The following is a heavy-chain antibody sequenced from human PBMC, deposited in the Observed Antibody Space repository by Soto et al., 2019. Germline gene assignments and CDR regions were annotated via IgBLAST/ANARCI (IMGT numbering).Heavy chain of an antibody. J-gene: IGHJ4*02. D-gene: IGHD3-10*01. CDR2: ISAYNGNT. Sequence: ASVKVSCKASGYTFTSYGISWVRQAPGQGLEWMGWISAYNGNTNYAQKLQGRVTMTTDTSTSTAYMELRSLRSDDTAVYYCARDEPLYYYGSGSHVVHFGYWGQGTLVTVSS. CDR3: ARDEPLYYYGSGSHVVHFGY. V-gene: IGHV1-18*01. CDR1: GYTFTSYG.